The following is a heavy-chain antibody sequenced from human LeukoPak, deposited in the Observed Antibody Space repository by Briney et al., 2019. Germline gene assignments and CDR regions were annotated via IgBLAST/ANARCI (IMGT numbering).Heavy chain of an antibody. D-gene: IGHD2-2*01. CDR1: GFTFSSYA. V-gene: IGHV3-64*01. J-gene: IGHJ4*02. CDR2: ISSNGGST. Sequence: PGGSLRLSCAASGFTFSSYAMHWVRQAPGKGLEYVSAISSNGGSTYYANSVKGRFTISRDSSKNTLYLQMGSLRAEDMAVYYCARLGGCSSTSCSFNDYWGQGTLVTVSS. CDR3: ARLGGCSSTSCSFNDY.